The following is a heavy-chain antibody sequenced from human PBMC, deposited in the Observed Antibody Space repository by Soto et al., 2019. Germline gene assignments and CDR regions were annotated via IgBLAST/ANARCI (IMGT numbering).Heavy chain of an antibody. CDR3: AKEFSGENWFFDL. CDR2: ISFDGKVK. V-gene: IGHV3-30*18. J-gene: IGHJ2*01. Sequence: QVHLAESGGGVVQPGRSLRLSCIASGFTFSTYSIHWVRQAPGRGLAWLAVISFDGKVKYYADSVTGRFTVSRDNFTDTVFLEMNSLRTEDTSVYHCAKEFSGENWFFDLWGRGTLGTVAA. D-gene: IGHD3-10*01. CDR1: GFTFSTYS.